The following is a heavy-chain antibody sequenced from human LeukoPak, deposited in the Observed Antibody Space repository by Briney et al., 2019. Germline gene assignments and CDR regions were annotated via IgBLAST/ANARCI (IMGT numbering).Heavy chain of an antibody. V-gene: IGHV4-39*07. CDR3: ATNSSGSALDY. CDR2: IYNIGSV. Sequence: PSETLSLTCTVSGASTDRRVSTNSYYWSWIRQFPGKGLEWIGSIYNIGSVPYKPSLRSRVTMSIDMSKKQFSLRLTSVTAADTAVYFCATNSSGSALDYWGQGILVTVSS. D-gene: IGHD3-22*01. CDR1: GASTDRRVSTNSYY. J-gene: IGHJ4*02.